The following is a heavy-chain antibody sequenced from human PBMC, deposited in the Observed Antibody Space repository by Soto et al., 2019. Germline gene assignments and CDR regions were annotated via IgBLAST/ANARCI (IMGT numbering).Heavy chain of an antibody. CDR1: GFMFNNYA. J-gene: IGHJ4*02. V-gene: IGHV3-23*01. CDR3: AKGLYYYDSSGYRLFEY. D-gene: IGHD3-22*01. Sequence: GGSLRLSCAASGFMFNNYAMSWVRQAPGKGLEWVSTVSVSGGTTYYADSLKGRFTISRDNSKKTVYLQMNRLRADDTAIYYCAKGLYYYDSSGYRLFEYWGQGTLVTVSS. CDR2: VSVSGGTT.